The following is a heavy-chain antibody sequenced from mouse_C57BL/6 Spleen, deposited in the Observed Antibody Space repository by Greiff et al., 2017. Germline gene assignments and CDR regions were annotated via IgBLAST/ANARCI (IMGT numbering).Heavy chain of an antibody. CDR3: ARNVAYYSNYDYAMDY. CDR2: IYPGSGST. J-gene: IGHJ4*01. Sequence: VQLQQPGAELVKPGASVKMSCKASGYTFTSYWITWVKQRPGQGLEWIGDIYPGSGSTNYNEKFKSKATLTVDTSSSTAYMQLSSLPSEYSAVYYCARNVAYYSNYDYAMDYWGQGTSVTVSS. CDR1: GYTFTSYW. V-gene: IGHV1-55*01. D-gene: IGHD2-5*01.